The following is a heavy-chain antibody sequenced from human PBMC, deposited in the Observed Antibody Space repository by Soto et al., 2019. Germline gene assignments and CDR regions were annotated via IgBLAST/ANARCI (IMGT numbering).Heavy chain of an antibody. CDR3: AKGESYYYDSSGYWNY. J-gene: IGHJ4*02. CDR1: GFTFSSYA. CDR2: ISYGGGST. Sequence: EVQLLESGGGLVQPGGSLRLPCAASGFTFSSYAMNWVRQAPGKGLEWVSGISYGGGSTNYADSVKGRFTISRDNSKNTLYLQMNSLRGEDTAVYYCAKGESYYYDSSGYWNYWGQGTLVTVSS. V-gene: IGHV3-23*01. D-gene: IGHD3-22*01.